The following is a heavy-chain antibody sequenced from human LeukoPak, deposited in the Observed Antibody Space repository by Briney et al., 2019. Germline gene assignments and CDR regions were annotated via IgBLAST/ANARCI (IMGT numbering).Heavy chain of an antibody. CDR3: ARDASGSRP. Sequence: GGSLRLSCAASGFTSSSYAMSWVRQAPGKGLDWVSGISGSGGGTHYADSVKGRFTISRDNSKNTLYLQMNSLRAEDTAIYYCARDASGSRPWGQGTLVTVSS. V-gene: IGHV3-23*01. J-gene: IGHJ5*02. D-gene: IGHD1-26*01. CDR1: GFTSSSYA. CDR2: ISGSGGGT.